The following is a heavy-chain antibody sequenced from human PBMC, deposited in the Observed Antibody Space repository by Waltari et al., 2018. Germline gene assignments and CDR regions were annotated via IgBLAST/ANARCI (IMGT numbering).Heavy chain of an antibody. CDR1: GYTLTELS. D-gene: IGHD3-22*01. CDR2: FDPEDGET. V-gene: IGHV1-24*01. CDR3: ASRGYYDSSGYYYVAFDI. Sequence: QVQLVQSGAEVKKPGASVKVSCKVSGYTLTELSMHWVRQAPGQGLEWMGGFDPEDGETIYAQKFQGRVTMTEDTSTDTAYMELSSLRSEDTAVYYCASRGYYDSSGYYYVAFDIWGQGTMVTVSS. J-gene: IGHJ3*02.